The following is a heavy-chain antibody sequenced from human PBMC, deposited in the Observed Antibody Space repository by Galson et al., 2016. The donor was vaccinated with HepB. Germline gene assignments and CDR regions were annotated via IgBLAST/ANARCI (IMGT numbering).Heavy chain of an antibody. Sequence: SLRLSCAASGFTFSSYGMHWVRQAPGKGLDWVAVIWYDGSNKYYADSVKGRFTISRDNSKNTLYLQMNSLRAEDTAVYYFARVDHVLLGPDALNWFFDLWGHGTLVTVSS. CDR3: ARVDHVLLGPDALNWFFDL. CDR1: GFTFSSYG. D-gene: IGHD3-10*01. J-gene: IGHJ2*01. V-gene: IGHV3-33*01. CDR2: IWYDGSNK.